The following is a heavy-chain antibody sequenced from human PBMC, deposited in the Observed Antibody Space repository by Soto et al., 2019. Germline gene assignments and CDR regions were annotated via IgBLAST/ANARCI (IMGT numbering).Heavy chain of an antibody. D-gene: IGHD3-3*01. CDR1: GGSISNYH. V-gene: IGHV4-59*01. CDR3: ARVAYDFWSGWGGAGYYYYMDV. CDR2: IYYSGST. J-gene: IGHJ6*03. Sequence: QVQLQESGPGLVKPSETLSLTCTASGGSISNYHWSWIRQPPGKGLEWIGYIYYSGSTSYNPSLKSRVTISVDTSNNQFSLKLNSVTAADTAVYFCARVAYDFWSGWGGAGYYYYMDVWGKGTTVTVSS.